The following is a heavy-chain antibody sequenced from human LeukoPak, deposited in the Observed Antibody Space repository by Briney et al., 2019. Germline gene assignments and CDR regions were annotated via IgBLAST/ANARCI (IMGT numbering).Heavy chain of an antibody. D-gene: IGHD2-21*01. J-gene: IGHJ4*02. V-gene: IGHV1-69*13. CDR3: ARVRGETGGNSYVY. CDR2: IIPIFGTA. Sequence: ASVKVSCKASGGSFNRYAISWVRQAPGQGLEWMGGIIPIFGTANYAQKFQGRVTITAAESTRTAYMELRTLRSEDTAIYYCARVRGETGGNSYVYWGRGPRSPSPQ. CDR1: GGSFNRYA.